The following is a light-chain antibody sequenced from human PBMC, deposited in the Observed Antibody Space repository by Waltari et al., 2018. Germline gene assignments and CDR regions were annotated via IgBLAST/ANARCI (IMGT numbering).Light chain of an antibody. CDR2: GAS. V-gene: IGKV3-15*01. J-gene: IGKJ4*01. Sequence: EIVMTQSPATLSLSPGERATLSCRASESVSSNVAWYQQKPGQAPRLLIYGASTRATGVPAKFRGSGSGTDFTLTISSLQSEDFAVYYCQQYYHWVAFGGGTWVQIK. CDR3: QQYYHWVA. CDR1: ESVSSN.